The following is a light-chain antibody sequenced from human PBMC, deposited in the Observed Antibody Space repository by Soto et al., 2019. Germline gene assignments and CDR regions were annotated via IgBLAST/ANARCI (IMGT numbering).Light chain of an antibody. CDR1: QPIDRY. CDR3: QQSYNAPFN. Sequence: IQMTQSPSSLSASVGDTVTITCRASQPIDRYLNWSQQKSGQAPKLLMNAASTLRSGVPSRFSASGSGTDFTLTISSLQPEDYATYYCQQSYNAPFNFGPGTKVDIK. J-gene: IGKJ3*01. V-gene: IGKV1-39*01. CDR2: AAS.